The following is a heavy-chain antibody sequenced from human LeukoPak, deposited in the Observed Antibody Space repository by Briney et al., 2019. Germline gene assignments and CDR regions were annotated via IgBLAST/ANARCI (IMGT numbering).Heavy chain of an antibody. CDR2: ISYDGSNK. D-gene: IGHD3-10*01. V-gene: IGHV3-30*18. CDR3: AKATMVRGRRDYYGMDV. CDR1: GITFSSYG. Sequence: GGSLRLSCAASGITFSSYGMHWVRQAPGKGLEWVAVISYDGSNKYYADSVKGRFTISRDNSKNTLYLQMNSLRAEDTAVYYCAKATMVRGRRDYYGMDVWGQGTTVTVSS. J-gene: IGHJ6*02.